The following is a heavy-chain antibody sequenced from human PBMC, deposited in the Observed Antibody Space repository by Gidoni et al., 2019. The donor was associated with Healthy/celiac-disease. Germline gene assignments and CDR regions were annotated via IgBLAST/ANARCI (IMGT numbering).Heavy chain of an antibody. D-gene: IGHD1-26*01. Sequence: QVQLQESGPGLVKPSGTLSPTCAVSGGSISSSNWWSWVRQPPGKGLEWIGAIYHSGSTNYNPSLKSRVTISVDKSKNQFSLKLSSVTAADTAVYYCARDFNREGRGRSSFDYWGQGTLVTVSS. CDR3: ARDFNREGRGRSSFDY. J-gene: IGHJ4*02. CDR1: GGSISSSNW. V-gene: IGHV4-4*02. CDR2: IYHSGST.